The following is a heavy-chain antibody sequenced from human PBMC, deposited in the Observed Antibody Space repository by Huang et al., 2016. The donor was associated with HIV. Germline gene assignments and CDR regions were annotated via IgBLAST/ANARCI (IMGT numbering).Heavy chain of an antibody. CDR1: GGSFSGLD. CDR3: ARERMMSWLDDHDAFDI. J-gene: IGHJ3*02. D-gene: IGHD1-1*01. CDR2: IKHSGST. Sequence: QVQLQQWGAGLLKPSETLSLTCAVYGGSFSGLDWSWIRQSPGKGPEWIGEIKHSGSTNYNPSLKSRLTISVETSKNQFSLKLSSVTAADTAVYYCARERMMSWLDDHDAFDIWGQGTMVTVSS. V-gene: IGHV4-34*01.